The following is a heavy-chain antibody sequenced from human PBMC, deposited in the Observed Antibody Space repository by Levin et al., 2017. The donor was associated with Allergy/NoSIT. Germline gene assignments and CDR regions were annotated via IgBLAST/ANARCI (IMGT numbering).Heavy chain of an antibody. CDR2: ISGSGGST. V-gene: IGHV3-23*01. CDR1: GFTFSSYA. J-gene: IGHJ4*02. CDR3: AKIDGNYGDYSGEDY. Sequence: GGSLRLSCAASGFTFSSYAMSWVRQAPGKGLEWVSAISGSGGSTYYADSVKGRFTISRDNSKNTLYLQMNSLRAEDTAVYYCAKIDGNYGDYSGEDYWGQGTLVTVSS. D-gene: IGHD4-17*01.